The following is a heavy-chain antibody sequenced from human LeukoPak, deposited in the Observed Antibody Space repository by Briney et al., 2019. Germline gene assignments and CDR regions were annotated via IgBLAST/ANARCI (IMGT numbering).Heavy chain of an antibody. Sequence: GRSLRLSCAASRFTFSNYAMHWVRQAPGKGLEWIAVISYDGSNKYYADSVKARFTISRDNSKNTLYLQMNSLRPEDTAVYYCARDPYYYGSGSVNWFDPWGQGTLVTVSS. CDR3: ARDPYYYGSGSVNWFDP. V-gene: IGHV3-30-3*01. J-gene: IGHJ5*02. CDR2: ISYDGSNK. D-gene: IGHD3-10*01. CDR1: RFTFSNYA.